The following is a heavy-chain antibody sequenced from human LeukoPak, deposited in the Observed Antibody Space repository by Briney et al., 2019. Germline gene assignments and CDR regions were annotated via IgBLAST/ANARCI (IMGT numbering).Heavy chain of an antibody. CDR2: IYSTGST. CDR3: ARDAVADYYFDH. V-gene: IGHV4-4*07. CDR1: GDSISSYY. J-gene: IGHJ4*02. D-gene: IGHD6-19*01. Sequence: SETLSLTCTVSGDSISSYYWTWIRQPAGKGLEWIGRIYSTGSTNYNLSLKSRVTMSIDTSKNQLSLKLSSVTAADTAVYYCARDAVADYYFDHWGQGTLVTVSS.